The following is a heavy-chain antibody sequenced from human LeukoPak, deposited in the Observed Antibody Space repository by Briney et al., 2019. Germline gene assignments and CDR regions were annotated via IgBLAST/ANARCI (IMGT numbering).Heavy chain of an antibody. Sequence: ASVKVSCKASGYTSTSYGISWVRQAPGQGLEWMGWISAYNGITNYAQRLQGRVTMTTDTSTSTAYMELRSLRSDDTAVYYCARTSPDYYDSSGYFYWGQGTLVTVSS. CDR3: ARTSPDYYDSSGYFY. V-gene: IGHV1-18*01. CDR1: GYTSTSYG. CDR2: ISAYNGIT. J-gene: IGHJ4*02. D-gene: IGHD3-22*01.